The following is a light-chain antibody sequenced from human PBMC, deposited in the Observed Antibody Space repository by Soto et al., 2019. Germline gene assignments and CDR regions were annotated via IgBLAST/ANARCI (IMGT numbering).Light chain of an antibody. Sequence: EIVMTQSPPSLTVTPGEPASISCRSSQRLLHSNGNNFLDWYLQKPGQSPQLLIYLGFNRASGVPDRVSGSGAGTDFTLKISRVEAEDVGVYHCMQALQTPYTFGQGTKLEIK. V-gene: IGKV2-28*01. J-gene: IGKJ2*01. CDR2: LGF. CDR1: QRLLHSNGNNF. CDR3: MQALQTPYT.